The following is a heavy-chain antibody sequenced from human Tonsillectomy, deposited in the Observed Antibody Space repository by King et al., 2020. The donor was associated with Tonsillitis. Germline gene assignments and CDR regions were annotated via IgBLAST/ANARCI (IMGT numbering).Heavy chain of an antibody. D-gene: IGHD2-2*01. CDR3: ARGVVPAAEPRGYGMDV. CDR1: GFTFSSYA. J-gene: IGHJ6*02. V-gene: IGHV3-30-3*01. Sequence: VQLVESGGGVVQPGRSLRLSCAASGFTFSSYAMPWVRQAPGKGLEWGAVISYDGYNKYSADSVKGRFTISRDNSKNTLHLQMNSLRAEDTAVYFCARGVVPAAEPRGYGMDVWGQGTTVTVSS. CDR2: ISYDGYNK.